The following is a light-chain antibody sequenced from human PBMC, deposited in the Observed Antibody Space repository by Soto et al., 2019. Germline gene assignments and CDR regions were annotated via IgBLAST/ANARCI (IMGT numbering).Light chain of an antibody. Sequence: DIHMTHSPSSLSASFGDRGTITCRASQGIRNDLAWFQQKPGKAPKRLIYAASNLQSGVPSRFSGSGSGTDFTLTISSLQPEDFTTYFCLQHNNYPPTFGQGTKVDI. CDR2: AAS. V-gene: IGKV1-17*01. CDR3: LQHNNYPPT. J-gene: IGKJ1*01. CDR1: QGIRND.